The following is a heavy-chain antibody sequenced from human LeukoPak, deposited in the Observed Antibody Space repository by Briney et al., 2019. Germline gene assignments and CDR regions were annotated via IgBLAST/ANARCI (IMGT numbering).Heavy chain of an antibody. CDR2: IYYSGST. CDR1: GGSIGSSSYY. Sequence: SETLSLTCTVSGGSIGSSSYYWGWIRQPPGKGLEWIGSIYYSGSTYYNPSLKSRVTISVDTSKNQFSLKLSSVTAADTAVYYWASQPRWDYGDFFDYWGQGMLVTVSS. V-gene: IGHV4-39*01. J-gene: IGHJ4*02. D-gene: IGHD4-17*01. CDR3: ASQPRWDYGDFFDY.